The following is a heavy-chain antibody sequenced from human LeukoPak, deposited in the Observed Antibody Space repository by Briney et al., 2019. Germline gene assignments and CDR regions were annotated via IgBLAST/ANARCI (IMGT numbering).Heavy chain of an antibody. CDR2: IYYSGST. V-gene: IGHV4-59*01. D-gene: IGHD3-22*01. J-gene: IGHJ4*02. Sequence: SETLSLTCTVSGVSISSYYWSWIRQPPGKGLEWIGCIYYSGSTNYNPSLKSRVTISVDTSKNQFSLKLSSVTAADTAVYYCARYYYDSSGYPYFDYWGQGTLVTVSS. CDR1: GVSISSYY. CDR3: ARYYYDSSGYPYFDY.